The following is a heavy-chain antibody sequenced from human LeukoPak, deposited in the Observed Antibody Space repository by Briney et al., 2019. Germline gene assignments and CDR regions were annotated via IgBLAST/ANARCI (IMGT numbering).Heavy chain of an antibody. V-gene: IGHV1-3*01. CDR3: ARDIGFLWFGENDY. Sequence: ASVKVSCKASGYTFTSYAMHWVRQAPGQRLEWMGWINAGNGNTKYSQKFQGRVTITRDTSASTAYMELSSLRSEDTAVYYCARDIGFLWFGENDYWGQGTLVTVSS. CDR2: INAGNGNT. J-gene: IGHJ4*02. D-gene: IGHD3-10*01. CDR1: GYTFTSYA.